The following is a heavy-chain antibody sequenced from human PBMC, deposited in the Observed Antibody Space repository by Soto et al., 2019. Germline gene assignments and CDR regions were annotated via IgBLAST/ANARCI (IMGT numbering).Heavy chain of an antibody. J-gene: IGHJ4*02. Sequence: GGSLRLSCAASGFTFSSYAMSWVRQAPGKGLEWVSAISGSGGSTYYADSVKGRFTISRDNSKNTLYLQMNSLRAEDTAVYYCAKHIVVVVAATQYYFDYWGQGTLVTVSS. CDR2: ISGSGGST. CDR3: AKHIVVVVAATQYYFDY. CDR1: GFTFSSYA. D-gene: IGHD2-15*01. V-gene: IGHV3-23*01.